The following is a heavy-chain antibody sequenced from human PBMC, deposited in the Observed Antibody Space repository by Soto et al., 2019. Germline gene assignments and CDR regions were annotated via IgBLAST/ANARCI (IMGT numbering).Heavy chain of an antibody. V-gene: IGHV3-23*01. CDR3: GKAIGGSSGWSALDF. CDR1: GFTFNTYA. D-gene: IGHD6-19*01. Sequence: EVQLLESGGGLVQPGWSLRLSCAASGFTFNTYALSWVRQAPGKGLEWVSVMSATGAYIYYAESVKGRFLISRDNSKDTLYLQMNSMRVEDTAVYYCGKAIGGSSGWSALDFWGQGTRVTVSS. J-gene: IGHJ4*02. CDR2: MSATGAYI.